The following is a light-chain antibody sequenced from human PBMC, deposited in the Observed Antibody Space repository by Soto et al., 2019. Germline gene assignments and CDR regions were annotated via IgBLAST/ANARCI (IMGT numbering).Light chain of an antibody. J-gene: IGKJ1*01. V-gene: IGKV3-15*01. CDR3: QQYNTWT. Sequence: EILMTQSPATLSVSPGERATLSCRASQSVSSNLAWYQQKPGQAPRLLIYGASTRATGIPARFSGSGSGTEFTLTISSLQPDDFATYYCQQYNTWTFGQGTKVDIK. CDR2: GAS. CDR1: QSVSSN.